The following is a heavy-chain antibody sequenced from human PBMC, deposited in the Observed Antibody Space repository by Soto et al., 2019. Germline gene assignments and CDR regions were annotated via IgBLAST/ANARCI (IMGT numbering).Heavy chain of an antibody. D-gene: IGHD6-25*01. CDR1: GFTVSSNY. V-gene: IGHV3-74*01. J-gene: IGHJ4*02. CDR3: TSARQRPQHYFDY. CDR2: INTDGSVT. Sequence: SGRSLRLSCAASGFTVSSNYMSWVRQAPGKGLEWVSRINTDGSVTSYADSVKGRFTISRDNAKNTLYLQMNSLRAEDTAIYYWTSARQRPQHYFDYWRQLSMVTVSS.